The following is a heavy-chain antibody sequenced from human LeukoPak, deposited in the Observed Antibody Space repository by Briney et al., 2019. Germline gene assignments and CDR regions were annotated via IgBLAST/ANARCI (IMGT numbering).Heavy chain of an antibody. CDR3: AKGQRFLEWYINYYMDV. V-gene: IGHV3-43*01. CDR1: GFTFDDYT. CDR2: ISWDGGST. D-gene: IGHD3-3*01. Sequence: GGSLRLSCAASGFTFDDYTMHWVRQAPGKGLEWVSLISWDGGSTYYADSVKGRFTISRDNSKNSLYLQMNSLRTEDTALYYCAKGQRFLEWYINYYMDVWGKGTTVTVSS. J-gene: IGHJ6*03.